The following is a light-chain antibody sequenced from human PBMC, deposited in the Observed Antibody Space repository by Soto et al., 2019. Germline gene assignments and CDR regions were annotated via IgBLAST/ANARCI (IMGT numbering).Light chain of an antibody. V-gene: IGLV2-8*01. CDR3: SSYAGSNNFYV. J-gene: IGLJ1*01. CDR1: SSDGGSYNY. CDR2: DVS. Sequence: QSVLTQPPSASGSPEKSVTISCTGTSSDGGSYNYVSWFQQHTEEAPKLIIYDVSQPPSGVPDRFSGSKSGNTASLTVSGLQAEDETDYYCSSYAGSNNFYVFGTGTKVTVL.